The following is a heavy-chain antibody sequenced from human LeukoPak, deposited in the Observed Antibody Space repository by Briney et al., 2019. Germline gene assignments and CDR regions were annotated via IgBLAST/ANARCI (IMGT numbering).Heavy chain of an antibody. CDR1: GFTFDDYA. CDR2: ISGDGGIT. CDR3: AKDIGGYSFAADY. D-gene: IGHD5-18*01. J-gene: IGHJ4*02. Sequence: GGSLRLSCAASGFTFDDYAMHWVRQGPGKGLEWVSLISGDGGITYYADSVKGRFTIYRDNSKNSLYLQTNSLRTEDTALYYCAKDIGGYSFAADYWGQGTLVTVSS. V-gene: IGHV3-43*02.